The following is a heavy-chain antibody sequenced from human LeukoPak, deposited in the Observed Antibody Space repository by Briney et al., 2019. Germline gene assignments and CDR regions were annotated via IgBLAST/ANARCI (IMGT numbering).Heavy chain of an antibody. D-gene: IGHD1-14*01. CDR1: GGSISRGGYY. Sequence: PSETLSLTCTVSGGSISRGGYYWSWIRRHPGKGLEWIGYIYYSGSPYYNPSLKSRVTISVDTSKNQFSLKLSSVTAAGPALYYCPRVIRAGVHPRGMVDYWGQGTLVTVSS. CDR3: PRVIRAGVHPRGMVDY. CDR2: IYYSGSP. V-gene: IGHV4-31*03. J-gene: IGHJ4*02.